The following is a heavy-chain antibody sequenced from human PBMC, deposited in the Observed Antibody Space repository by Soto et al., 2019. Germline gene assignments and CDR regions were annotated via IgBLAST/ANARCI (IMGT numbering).Heavy chain of an antibody. CDR1: GDSVSSNSAA. CDR3: ARDSSGWYGGWAKYYGMDV. J-gene: IGHJ6*02. CDR2: TYYRSKWYN. Sequence: SQTLSLTCAISGDSVSSNSAAWNWIRQSPSRGLEWLGRTYYRSKWYNDYAESVKSRITINPDTSKNQFSLQLNSVTPEDTAVYYCARDSSGWYGGWAKYYGMDVWGQGTTVTVSS. V-gene: IGHV6-1*01. D-gene: IGHD6-19*01.